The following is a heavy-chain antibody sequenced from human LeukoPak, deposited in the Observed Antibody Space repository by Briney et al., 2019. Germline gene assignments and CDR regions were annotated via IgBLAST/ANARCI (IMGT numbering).Heavy chain of an antibody. CDR3: VRDRGYSSFDY. CDR2: TKPDGSEK. CDR1: GFTFSTSW. D-gene: IGHD5-18*01. V-gene: IGHV3-7*01. J-gene: IGHJ4*02. Sequence: GGSLRLSCAASGFTFSTSWMKWVRQAPGKGLEWVASTKPDGSEKFYVDSVKGRFTISRDNAKNSLYPQMNSLRAEDTALYYCVRDRGYSSFDYWGQGTLVTVSS.